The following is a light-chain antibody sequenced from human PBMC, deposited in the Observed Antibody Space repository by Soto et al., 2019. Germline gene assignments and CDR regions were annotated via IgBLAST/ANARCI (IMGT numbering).Light chain of an antibody. Sequence: EIVLTQSPGTLSLSPGERATLSCRASQSVSSSYLAWYQQKPGQAPRLLIYGASSRATGIPDRFSGSGSGTDFTLTISSLQPEDFATYYCQQSYSIRWTFGQGTKV. V-gene: IGKV3-20*01. CDR1: QSVSSSY. CDR2: GAS. J-gene: IGKJ1*01. CDR3: QQSYSIRWT.